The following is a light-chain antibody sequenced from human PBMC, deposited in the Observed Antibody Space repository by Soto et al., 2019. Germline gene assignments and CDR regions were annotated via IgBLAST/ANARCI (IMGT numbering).Light chain of an antibody. CDR2: DAS. Sequence: EIVLTQSPGTLSLSPGERATLSCRASQSVSSSYLAWYQQKPGQPPRPLIFDASSRATGIPDRFSGSGSGTDFTLTISSLEPEDFAVYYCQQFGRSPPSWTFGQGTKVEIK. CDR1: QSVSSSY. V-gene: IGKV3-20*01. CDR3: QQFGRSPPSWT. J-gene: IGKJ1*01.